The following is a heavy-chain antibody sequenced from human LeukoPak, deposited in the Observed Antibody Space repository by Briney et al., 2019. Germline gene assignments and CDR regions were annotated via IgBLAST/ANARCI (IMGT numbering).Heavy chain of an antibody. CDR3: ARGASGYYDSSGYYPDFDY. V-gene: IGHV1-2*02. J-gene: IGHJ4*02. CDR2: INPNSGGT. Sequence: ASVKVSCKASGYTFTGYYMHWVRQAPGQGLEWMGWINPNSGGTNYAQKFQGRVTMTRDTSISTAYMELSRLRSDDTAVYYCARGASGYYDSSGYYPDFDYWGQGTLVTVSS. D-gene: IGHD3-22*01. CDR1: GYTFTGYY.